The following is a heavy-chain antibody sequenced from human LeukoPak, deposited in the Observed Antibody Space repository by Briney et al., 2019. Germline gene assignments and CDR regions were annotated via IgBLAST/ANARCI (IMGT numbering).Heavy chain of an antibody. D-gene: IGHD1-26*01. CDR2: FDPEDGET. J-gene: IGHJ4*02. V-gene: IGHV1-24*01. CDR1: GYTLTELS. CDR3: ARTGATLAGVQVYYFDY. Sequence: ASVKVSCKVSGYTLTELSMHWVRQAPGKGLEWMGGFDPEDGETIYAQKFQGRVTMTEDTSTDTAYMELSSLRSEDTAVYYCARTGATLAGVQVYYFDYWGQGTLVTVSS.